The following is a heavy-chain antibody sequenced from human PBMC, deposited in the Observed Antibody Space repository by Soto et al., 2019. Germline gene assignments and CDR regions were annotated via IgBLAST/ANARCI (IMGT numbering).Heavy chain of an antibody. CDR3: AKAQGYSYGLFDY. V-gene: IGHV3-30*18. CDR2: ISYDGSNK. D-gene: IGHD5-18*01. J-gene: IGHJ4*02. Sequence: QVQLVESGGGVVQPGRSLRLSCAASGFTVSSYGMHWVRQAPGKGLEWVAVISYDGSNKYYADSVKGRFTISRDNSKNTLYLQMNSLRAEDTAVYYCAKAQGYSYGLFDYWGQGTLVTVSS. CDR1: GFTVSSYG.